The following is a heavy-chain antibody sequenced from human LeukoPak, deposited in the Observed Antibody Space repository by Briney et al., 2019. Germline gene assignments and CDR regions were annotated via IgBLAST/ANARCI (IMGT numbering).Heavy chain of an antibody. J-gene: IGHJ4*02. CDR1: GFTFSSYA. D-gene: IGHD6-19*01. Sequence: GGSLRLSCAASGFTFSSYAMSWVRQAPGKGLEWVSAISGSGGSTYYADSEKGRFTISRDNSKNTLYLQMSSLRAEDTAVYYCANSLRYSSGWHLFDYWGQGTLVTVSS. CDR3: ANSLRYSSGWHLFDY. V-gene: IGHV3-23*01. CDR2: ISGSGGST.